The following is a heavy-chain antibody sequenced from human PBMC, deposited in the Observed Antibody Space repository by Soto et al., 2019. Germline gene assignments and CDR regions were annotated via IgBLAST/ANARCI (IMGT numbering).Heavy chain of an antibody. J-gene: IGHJ4*02. CDR2: ISGSGGST. CDR3: AKNQKISYDSSGYLSPFDY. D-gene: IGHD3-22*01. CDR1: GFTFSSYA. V-gene: IGHV3-23*01. Sequence: TGGSLRLSCAASGFTFSSYAMSWVRQAPGKGLEWVSAISGSGGSTYYADSVKGRFTISRDNSKNTLYLQMNSLRAEDTAVYYCAKNQKISYDSSGYLSPFDYWGQGTLVTVSS.